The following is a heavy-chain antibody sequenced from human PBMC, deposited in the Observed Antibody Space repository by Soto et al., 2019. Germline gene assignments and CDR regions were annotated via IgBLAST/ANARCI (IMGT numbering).Heavy chain of an antibody. CDR3: TRPTWG. D-gene: IGHD4-17*01. Sequence: QVQLQQWGAGLLKPSETLSLTCAVYGGSFSGYYWSWIRQPPGKGLEWIGEINHSGSTNYNPSLQSRVTRSVDTSKNQVSLKLSSVPAAATGVYAVTRPTWGGGQGTLVTVSS. J-gene: IGHJ4*02. V-gene: IGHV4-34*01. CDR2: INHSGST. CDR1: GGSFSGYY.